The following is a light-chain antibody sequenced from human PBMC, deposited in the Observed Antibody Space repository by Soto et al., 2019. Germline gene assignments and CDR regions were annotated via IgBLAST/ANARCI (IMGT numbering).Light chain of an antibody. V-gene: IGKV3-20*01. CDR1: QSVSSSY. CDR3: QQYVTSSPRT. J-gene: IGKJ1*01. CDR2: GIS. Sequence: EIVLTQSPGTLSLSPGERATLSCRASQSVSSSYLAWYQQKPGQAPRLLMYGISRRATGIPDRFSGSGSGTDFTLTITRLEPEDFAVYYCQQYVTSSPRTFGQGTKGDIK.